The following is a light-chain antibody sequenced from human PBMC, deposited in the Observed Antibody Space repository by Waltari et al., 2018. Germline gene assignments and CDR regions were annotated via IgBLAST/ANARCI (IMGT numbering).Light chain of an antibody. Sequence: SSELTQDPAVSVALGQTVSIPCQRDSLRRYSARRYQQRPGQAPILVLYGQDNRPSGIPDRFSGSTSGDTATLTITGTQAEDEADYYCLSRDITSTRFFGGGTRLTV. CDR1: SLRRYS. V-gene: IGLV3-19*01. J-gene: IGLJ2*01. CDR2: GQD. CDR3: LSRDITSTRF.